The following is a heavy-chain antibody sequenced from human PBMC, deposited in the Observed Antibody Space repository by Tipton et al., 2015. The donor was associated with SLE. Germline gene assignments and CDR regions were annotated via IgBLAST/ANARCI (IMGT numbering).Heavy chain of an antibody. V-gene: IGHV4-59*01. D-gene: IGHD4-11*01. CDR3: ARWAGPTVNFDY. J-gene: IGHJ4*02. CDR1: GGSISSYY. CDR2: IYYSGRT. Sequence: VKPSETLSLTCTVSGGSISSYYWSWIRQPPGKGLEWIGYIYYSGRTNYNPSLKSRVTISVDTSKNQFSLKLSSVTAADTAVYYCARWAGPTVNFDYWGQGTLVTVSS.